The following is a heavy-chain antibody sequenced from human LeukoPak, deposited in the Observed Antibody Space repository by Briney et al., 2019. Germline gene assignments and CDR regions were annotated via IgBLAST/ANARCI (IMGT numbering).Heavy chain of an antibody. D-gene: IGHD6-19*01. CDR3: AKDELRGRGIAVAAGY. CDR1: GFTFSSYG. Sequence: GGSLRLSCAASGFTFSSYGMHWVRQAPGKGLEWVAVISYDGSNKYYADSVKGRFTISRDNSKNTLYLQMNSLRAEDTAVYCCAKDELRGRGIAVAAGYWGQGTLVTVSS. J-gene: IGHJ4*02. V-gene: IGHV3-30*18. CDR2: ISYDGSNK.